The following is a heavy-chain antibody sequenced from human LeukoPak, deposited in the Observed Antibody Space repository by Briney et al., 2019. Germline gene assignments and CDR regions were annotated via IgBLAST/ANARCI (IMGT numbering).Heavy chain of an antibody. CDR3: ARLEYSSSSLVYDY. Sequence: GSLRLSCAASGFTFSSYWMSWIRQPPGKGLEWIGEINHSGSTNYNPSLKSRVTISVDTSKNQFSLKLSSVTAADTAVYYCARLEYSSSSLVYDYWGQGTLVTVSS. CDR1: GFTFSSYW. CDR2: INHSGST. V-gene: IGHV4-34*01. D-gene: IGHD6-13*01. J-gene: IGHJ4*02.